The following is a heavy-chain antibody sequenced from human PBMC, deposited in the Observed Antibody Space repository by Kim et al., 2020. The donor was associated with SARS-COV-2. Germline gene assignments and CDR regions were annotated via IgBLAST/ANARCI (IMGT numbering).Heavy chain of an antibody. CDR1: GGSISSSSYY. J-gene: IGHJ4*02. Sequence: SETLSLTCTVSGGSISSSSYYWGWIRQPPGKGLEWIGSIYYSGSTYYNPSLKSRVTISVDTSKNQFSLKLSSVTAADTAVYYCAIWFGELLEIDYWGQGTLVTVSS. D-gene: IGHD3-10*01. V-gene: IGHV4-39*01. CDR2: IYYSGST. CDR3: AIWFGELLEIDY.